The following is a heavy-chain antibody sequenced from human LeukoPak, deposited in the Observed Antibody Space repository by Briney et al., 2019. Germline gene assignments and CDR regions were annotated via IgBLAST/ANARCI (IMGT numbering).Heavy chain of an antibody. J-gene: IGHJ4*02. CDR1: GFTFSSYG. CDR3: ARDAAVAAYCGGDCYLDY. CDR2: IWHDGSNK. Sequence: GRSLRLSCAASGFTFSSYGMHWVRQAPGKGLEWVAVIWHDGSNKYYADSVKGRFTISRDNSKNTLYLQMNSLRAEDTAVYYCARDAAVAAYCGGDCYLDYWGQGTLVTVSS. V-gene: IGHV3-33*01. D-gene: IGHD2-21*02.